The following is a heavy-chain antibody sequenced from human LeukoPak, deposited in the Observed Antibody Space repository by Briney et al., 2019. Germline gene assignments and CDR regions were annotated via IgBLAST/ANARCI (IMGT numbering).Heavy chain of an antibody. CDR2: ISSSSSYI. J-gene: IGHJ5*02. V-gene: IGHV3-21*01. CDR1: GFTFSSYS. D-gene: IGHD3-3*01. Sequence: NPGGSLRLSCAASGFTFSSYSMNWVRQAPGKGLEWVSSISSSSSYIYYADSVKGRFTISRDNAKNSLYLQMNSLRAEDTAVYYCARDNGLYDFWSGYPVPWGQGTLVTVSS. CDR3: ARDNGLYDFWSGYPVP.